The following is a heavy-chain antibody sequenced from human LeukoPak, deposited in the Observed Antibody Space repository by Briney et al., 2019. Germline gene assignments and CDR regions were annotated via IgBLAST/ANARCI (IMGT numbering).Heavy chain of an antibody. CDR3: ARVGDWNYLVY. D-gene: IGHD3/OR15-3a*01. V-gene: IGHV4-59*01. Sequence: PSETLSLTCTVSGGSISTYYWSCVRQAPGEGLEWIGYIHYRGITNYTPSLKSRVTLSVDTSKTQFSSNLRSVTAADTAVYYCARVGDWNYLVYWGRGILVTVSS. CDR1: GGSISTYY. J-gene: IGHJ4*02. CDR2: IHYRGIT.